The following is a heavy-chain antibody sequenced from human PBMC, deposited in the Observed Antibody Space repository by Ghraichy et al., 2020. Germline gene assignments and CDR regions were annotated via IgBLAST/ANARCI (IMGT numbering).Heavy chain of an antibody. Sequence: LSLTCVGSGFTLSSYSMNWVRQSPGKGLEWVSYITSSSRTISYADSVKGRFTIYRDNAQNSLYLQMNSLRDEDTAVYYCARGSTVIRFYYYDGMDVWGQGTTVTVSS. CDR3: ARGSTVIRFYYYDGMDV. V-gene: IGHV3-48*02. CDR1: GFTLSSYS. J-gene: IGHJ6*02. D-gene: IGHD4-23*01. CDR2: ITSSSRTI.